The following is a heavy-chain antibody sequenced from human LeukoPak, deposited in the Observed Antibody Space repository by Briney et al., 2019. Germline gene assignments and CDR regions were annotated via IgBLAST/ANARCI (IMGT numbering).Heavy chain of an antibody. CDR1: GFTFSRYA. D-gene: IGHD4/OR15-4a*01. Sequence: GGSLSLSCAASGFTFSRYAMSWVRQAPGKGLEWVSSIGGSDGRTYYAKPVMGRFTISRDNSKNTLSLQMNSLRVEDTAVYFCADPPNADYWGQGTLVTVSS. J-gene: IGHJ4*02. V-gene: IGHV3-23*01. CDR2: IGGSDGRT. CDR3: ADPPNADY.